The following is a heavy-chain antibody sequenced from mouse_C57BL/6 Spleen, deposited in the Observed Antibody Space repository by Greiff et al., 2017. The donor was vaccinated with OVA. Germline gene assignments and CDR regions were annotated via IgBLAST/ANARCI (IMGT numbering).Heavy chain of an antibody. CDR3: TTHGNYYGSNYEYFDY. V-gene: IGHV14-1*01. D-gene: IGHD1-1*01. Sequence: VQLQQSGAELVRPGASVKLSCTASGFNIKDYYMHWVKQRPEQGLEWIGRIDPEDGDTEYAPKFQGKATMTADTSSNTAYLQLSSLTSEDTAVYYCTTHGNYYGSNYEYFDYWGQGTTLTVSS. CDR2: IDPEDGDT. CDR1: GFNIKDYY. J-gene: IGHJ2*01.